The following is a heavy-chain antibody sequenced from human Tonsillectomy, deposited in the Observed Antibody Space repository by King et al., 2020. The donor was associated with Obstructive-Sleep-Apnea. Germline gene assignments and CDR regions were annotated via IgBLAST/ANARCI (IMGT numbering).Heavy chain of an antibody. CDR1: GGTFSSYA. CDR2: SIPIFGTA. CDR3: ARDQSSGNLYYFDY. J-gene: IGHJ4*02. D-gene: IGHD4-23*01. Sequence: VQLVESGAEVKKPGSSVKVSCKASGGTFSSYAISWVRQAPGQGLEWMGGSIPIFGTANYAQKFQGRGTITTDESTSTAYMELSSLRSEDTAVYYCARDQSSGNLYYFDYWGQGTLVTVSS. V-gene: IGHV1-69*01.